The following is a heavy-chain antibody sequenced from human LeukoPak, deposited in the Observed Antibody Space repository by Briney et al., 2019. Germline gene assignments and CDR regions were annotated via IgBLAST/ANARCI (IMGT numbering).Heavy chain of an antibody. CDR1: GVSVSSGNNY. V-gene: IGHV4-30-4*01. CDR3: VRDKWVKAGNDWLHYGGDV. CDR2: IYYSGKV. D-gene: IGHD5-12*01. J-gene: IGHJ6*02. Sequence: SETLSLTCSVSGVSVSSGNNYWTWVRQPPGKGLEWIGYIYYSGKVYYNPSLESPVAISLDTSKNQFSLKLNSVTAADTAVYFCVRDKWVKAGNDWLHYGGDVWGQGTTVSVSS.